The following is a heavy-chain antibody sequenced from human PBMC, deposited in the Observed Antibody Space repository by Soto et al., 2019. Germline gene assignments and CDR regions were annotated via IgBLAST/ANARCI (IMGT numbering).Heavy chain of an antibody. J-gene: IGHJ4*02. CDR3: ARGRVGFLEWLLAY. CDR2: ISYDGSNK. V-gene: IGHV3-30-3*01. CDR1: GFTFSSYA. Sequence: QVQLVESGGGVVQPGRSLRLSCAASGFTFSSYAMHWVRQAPGKGLEWVAVISYDGSNKYYADSVKGRFTISRDNSKNTLYLQMNSLRAEDTAVYYCARGRVGFLEWLLAYWGQGTLVTVSS. D-gene: IGHD3-3*02.